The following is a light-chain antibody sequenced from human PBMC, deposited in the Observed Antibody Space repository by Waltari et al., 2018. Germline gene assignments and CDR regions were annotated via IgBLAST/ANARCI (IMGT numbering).Light chain of an antibody. CDR3: QAWDSSTASYV. V-gene: IGLV3-1*01. CDR2: QDT. Sequence: SYELTRPPSVPGAPGQTASINCSGDKLGDSKAYWYQQKPGQSPVLVIYQDTKRHSGIPERFSGSNSGNTATLTISGTQAMDEADYYCQAWDSSTASYVFGTGTKVTVL. J-gene: IGLJ1*01. CDR1: KLGDSK.